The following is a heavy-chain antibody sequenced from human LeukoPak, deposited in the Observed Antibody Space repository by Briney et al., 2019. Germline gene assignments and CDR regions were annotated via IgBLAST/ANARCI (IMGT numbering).Heavy chain of an antibody. D-gene: IGHD2-15*01. V-gene: IGHV1-18*01. CDR2: ISAYNGNT. CDR3: ARDVRRSGYCSGGSCYSRLGY. J-gene: IGHJ4*02. CDR1: GYTFTSYG. Sequence: ASVKVSCKASGYTFTSYGISWVRQAPGQGLESMGWISAYNGNTNYAQKLQGRVTMTTDTSTSTAYMELRSLRSDDTAVYYCARDVRRSGYCSGGSCYSRLGYWGQGTLVTVSS.